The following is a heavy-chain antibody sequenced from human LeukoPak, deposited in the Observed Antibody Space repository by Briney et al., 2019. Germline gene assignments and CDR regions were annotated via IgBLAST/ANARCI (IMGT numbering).Heavy chain of an antibody. D-gene: IGHD3-22*01. Sequence: SSETLSLTCTVSGGSISSGDYYWSWIRQPPGKGLEWIGYFYYSESTYYNPSLKSRVTISVNTSNNQFSLKLSSVTAADTAVYYCARPYYYDSRIDPWGQGTLVTVSS. CDR2: FYYSEST. CDR1: GGSISSGDYY. CDR3: ARPYYYDSRIDP. V-gene: IGHV4-30-4*01. J-gene: IGHJ5*02.